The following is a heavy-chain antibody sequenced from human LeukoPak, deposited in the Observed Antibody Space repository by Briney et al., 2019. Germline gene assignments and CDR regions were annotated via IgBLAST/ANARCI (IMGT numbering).Heavy chain of an antibody. CDR1: GFTFSSYA. V-gene: IGHV3-23*01. J-gene: IGHJ4*02. CDR3: AKANWDDEYIFGY. CDR2: VTGSGSHT. Sequence: PGGSLRLSCAASGFTFSSYAMAWVRQAPGKGLEWVSAVTGSGSHTYYADSVKGRFTITRDNSKNTLSLQMNSLRAEDTAVYYCAKANWDDEYIFGYWGQGTLVTVSS. D-gene: IGHD1-1*01.